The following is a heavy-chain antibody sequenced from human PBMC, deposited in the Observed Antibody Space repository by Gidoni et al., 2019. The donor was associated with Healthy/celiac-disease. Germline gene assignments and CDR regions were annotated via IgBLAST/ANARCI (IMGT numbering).Heavy chain of an antibody. CDR3: AKDVGVVATADAFDI. J-gene: IGHJ3*02. CDR2: ISWNSGSI. D-gene: IGHD2-15*01. Sequence: EVQLVESGGGLVQPGRSLRLSCAASGFTFDDYAMHWVRQAPGKGLEWVSGISWNSGSICYADSVKGRFPISRDNAKNSLYLQMNSLRAEDTALYYCAKDVGVVATADAFDIWGQGTMVTVSS. CDR1: GFTFDDYA. V-gene: IGHV3-9*01.